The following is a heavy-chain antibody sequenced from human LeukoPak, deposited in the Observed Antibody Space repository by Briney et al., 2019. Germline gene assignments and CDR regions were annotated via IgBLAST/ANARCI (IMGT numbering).Heavy chain of an antibody. J-gene: IGHJ4*02. D-gene: IGHD3-3*01. CDR1: GESFSAYY. V-gene: IGHV4-34*01. Sequence: PSETLSLTCAVYGESFSAYYWSWIRQAPGKGLEWVGDINHSGITHYNPSLKSRVAMSVDTSKNQFSLKLTSVTAADTAVYYCASALPRDFWSKYYGAYWGQGNLVTVSS. CDR3: ASALPRDFWSKYYGAY. CDR2: INHSGIT.